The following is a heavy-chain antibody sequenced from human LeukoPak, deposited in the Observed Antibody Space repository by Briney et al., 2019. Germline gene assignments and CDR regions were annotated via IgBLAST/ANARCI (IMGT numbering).Heavy chain of an antibody. V-gene: IGHV3-20*01. CDR2: IKWNGGST. J-gene: IGHJ4*02. Sequence: GGSLRLSCAASGFSFDDYGMSWVRQAPGKGLEWVSGIKWNGGSTSYADSVKGRFTISRDNAKNSLYLQMNSLRAEDTALYHCARTSRYYDSSGYYHYYFDYWGQGTLVTVSS. CDR1: GFSFDDYG. CDR3: ARTSRYYDSSGYYHYYFDY. D-gene: IGHD3-22*01.